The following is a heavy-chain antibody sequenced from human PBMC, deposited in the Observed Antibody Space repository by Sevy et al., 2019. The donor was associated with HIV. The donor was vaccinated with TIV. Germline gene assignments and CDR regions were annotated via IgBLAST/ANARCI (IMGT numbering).Heavy chain of an antibody. CDR1: GFTFSSYA. V-gene: IGHV3-23*01. CDR3: AKDGEYYGSRRGDY. CDR2: ISGSGGST. Sequence: GGSLRLSCAASGFTFSSYAMSWVRQAPGKGLEWVSAISGSGGSTYYADSVKGRFTISRDNSKNTLYLQMNSLRAEDTAVYYCAKDGEYYGSRRGDYWGQGTLVTVSS. D-gene: IGHD3-10*01. J-gene: IGHJ4*02.